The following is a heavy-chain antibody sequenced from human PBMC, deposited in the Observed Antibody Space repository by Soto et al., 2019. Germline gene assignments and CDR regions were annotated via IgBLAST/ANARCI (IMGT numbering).Heavy chain of an antibody. V-gene: IGHV3-30*18. D-gene: IGHD3-10*01. CDR3: AKDRGIWFGELGLIDY. J-gene: IGHJ4*02. CDR2: ISYDGSNK. Sequence: QVQLVESGGGVVQPGRSLRLSCAASGFTFSSYGMHWVRQAPGKGLEWVAVISYDGSNKYYADSVKGRFTISRDNSQNTLYLQMNSLRAEDTAVYYCAKDRGIWFGELGLIDYWGQGTLVTVSS. CDR1: GFTFSSYG.